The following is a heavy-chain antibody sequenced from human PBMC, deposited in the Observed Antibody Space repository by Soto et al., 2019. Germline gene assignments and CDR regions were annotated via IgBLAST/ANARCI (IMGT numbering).Heavy chain of an antibody. CDR1: GYTFTGYY. V-gene: IGHV1-2*04. CDR3: ARSFYGGQSTGAFDI. D-gene: IGHD4-17*01. CDR2: INPNSGGT. J-gene: IGHJ3*02. Sequence: ASVKVSCKASGYTFTGYYMHWVRQAPGQGLEWMGWINPNSGGTKYAQKFQGWVTMTRDTSISTAYMELSRLRSDDTAVYYCARSFYGGQSTGAFDIWGQGTMVTVSS.